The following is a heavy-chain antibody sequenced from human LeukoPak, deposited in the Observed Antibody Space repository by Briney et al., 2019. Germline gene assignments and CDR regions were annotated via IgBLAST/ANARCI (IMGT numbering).Heavy chain of an antibody. CDR1: GYTFTSYG. J-gene: IGHJ4*02. CDR2: ISAYNGDT. D-gene: IGHD5-24*01. CDR3: ARDSVAMSTIRDFGY. Sequence: GASVKVSCKASGYTFTSYGFSWVRQAPGRGLEWMGWISAYNGDTNYAQKLQGRVTMTTDTSTSTAYMELRSLRSDYAAVYYCARDSVAMSTIRDFGYWGQGTLVTVSS. V-gene: IGHV1-18*01.